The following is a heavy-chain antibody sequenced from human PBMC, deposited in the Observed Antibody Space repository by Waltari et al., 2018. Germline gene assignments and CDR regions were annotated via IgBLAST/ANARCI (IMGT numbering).Heavy chain of an antibody. Sequence: QVQLQQWGAGLLKPSETLSLTCAVYGGSFSGYYWSWIRQPPGKGLEWIGEINHSRSTNYNPSLKSRVTISVDTSKNQCSLKLSSVTAADTAVYYCAQERSAGGKGGNYFDYWGQGTLVTVSS. CDR2: INHSRST. CDR1: GGSFSGYY. CDR3: AQERSAGGKGGNYFDY. D-gene: IGHD2-15*01. J-gene: IGHJ4*02. V-gene: IGHV4-34*01.